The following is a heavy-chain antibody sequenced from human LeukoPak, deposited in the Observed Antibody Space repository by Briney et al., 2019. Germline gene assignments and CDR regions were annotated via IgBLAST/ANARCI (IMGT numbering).Heavy chain of an antibody. CDR3: ARDHIAVASNAAFDI. CDR1: GYTLSDYY. V-gene: IGHV1-2*02. D-gene: IGHD6-19*01. CDR2: ISPNSGDT. Sequence: ASVKVSCKASGYTLSDYYMHWVRQAPGQGLEWMGWISPNSGDTTYAQKFQGRVTMTRDASTSTAYMELRSLRSDDTAVYYCARDHIAVASNAAFDIWGQGTMVTVSS. J-gene: IGHJ3*02.